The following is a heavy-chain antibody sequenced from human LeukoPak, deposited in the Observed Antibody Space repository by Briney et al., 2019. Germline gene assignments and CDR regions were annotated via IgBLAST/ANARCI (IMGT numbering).Heavy chain of an antibody. CDR2: LSGSGSST. V-gene: IGHV3-23*01. CDR1: GFIFNKHA. CDR3: AKYSTSWNTRTGFDY. J-gene: IGHJ4*02. D-gene: IGHD1-1*01. Sequence: GGSLRLSCVASGFIFNKHAMSWVRQAPGKGLEWVSGLSGSGSSTDYADSVKGRFTVSRDNSKNTLYLQMNSLRAEDTAVYYCAKYSTSWNTRTGFDYWGQGTLVTVSS.